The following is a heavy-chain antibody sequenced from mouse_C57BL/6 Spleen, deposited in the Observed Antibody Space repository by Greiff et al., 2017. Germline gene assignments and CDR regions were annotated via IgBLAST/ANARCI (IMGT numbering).Heavy chain of an antibody. J-gene: IGHJ3*01. V-gene: IGHV1-55*01. CDR1: GYTFTSYW. CDR2: IYPGSGST. D-gene: IGHD1-1*01. Sequence: VQLQQPGADLVKPGASVKMSCTASGYTFTSYWITWVHQSPGQGLEWIGDIYPGSGSTNYTEKFKSKATLTVDTSSSTAYMQLSSLTSEDDAVDYCARLTCASRGFAYWGQGTLVTVSA. CDR3: ARLTCASRGFAY.